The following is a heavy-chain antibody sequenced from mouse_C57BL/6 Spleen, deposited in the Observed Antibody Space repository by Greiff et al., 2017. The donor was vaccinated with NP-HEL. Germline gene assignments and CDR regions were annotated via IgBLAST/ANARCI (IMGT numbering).Heavy chain of an antibody. D-gene: IGHD1-1*01. V-gene: IGHV1-5*01. Sequence: EVQLQQSGTVLARPGASVKMSCNTSGYTFTSYWMHWVKQRPGPGLEWIGAIYPGNSDTSYNQKFKGKAKLTAVTSASTAYMELSSLTNKDSAVYYCTRIPDYDYAMDDWGQGTSVTVSS. J-gene: IGHJ4*01. CDR1: GYTFTSYW. CDR2: IYPGNSDT. CDR3: TRIPDYDYAMDD.